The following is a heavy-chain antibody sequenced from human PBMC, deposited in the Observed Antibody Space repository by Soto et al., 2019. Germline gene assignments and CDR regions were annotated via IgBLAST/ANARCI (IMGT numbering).Heavy chain of an antibody. D-gene: IGHD2-8*01. CDR1: GYSFTDYH. V-gene: IGHV1-2*04. CDR3: ARGHSTDCSNGVCSFFYNHEMDV. CDR2: INPKSGGT. J-gene: IGHJ6*02. Sequence: QVRLVQSGAEVKKPGASVRVSCKASGYSFTDYHIHWVRQAPGQGLEWLGRINPKSGGTSTAEKFQGWVTMTRDRYISSVYMQLTRLRSDDTAVYFCARGHSTDCSNGVCSFFYNHEMDVWGQGTTVTDSS.